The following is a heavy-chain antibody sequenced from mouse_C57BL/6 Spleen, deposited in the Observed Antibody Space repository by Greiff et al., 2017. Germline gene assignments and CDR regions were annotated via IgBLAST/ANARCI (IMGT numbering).Heavy chain of an antibody. Sequence: QVQLQQSGAELVKPGASVKLSFKASGYTFTSYWMQWVKQRPGQGLEWMGEIDPSDSYTTYNQKFKGKATLTVDTSSSTAYMQLSSLTFEDSAVYYCARSRVYDYEKGLLGYWGEGSLVTVSA. CDR1: GYTFTSYW. D-gene: IGHD2-4*01. CDR2: IDPSDSYT. CDR3: ARSRVYDYEKGLLGY. J-gene: IGHJ3*02. V-gene: IGHV1-50*01.